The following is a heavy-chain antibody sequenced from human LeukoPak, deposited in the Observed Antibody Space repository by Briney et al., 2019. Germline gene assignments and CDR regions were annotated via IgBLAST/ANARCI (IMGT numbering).Heavy chain of an antibody. CDR3: ARAVAAGLDY. Sequence: GGSLRLSCAASGFTFSTYGMNWVRQAPGKGLEWVSTVSNSGDNTYYADSVKGRFTISRDNAKNSLYLQMNSLRAEDTAVYYCARAVAAGLDYWGQGTLVTVSS. CDR1: GFTFSTYG. V-gene: IGHV3-21*01. J-gene: IGHJ4*02. CDR2: VSNSGDNT. D-gene: IGHD6-13*01.